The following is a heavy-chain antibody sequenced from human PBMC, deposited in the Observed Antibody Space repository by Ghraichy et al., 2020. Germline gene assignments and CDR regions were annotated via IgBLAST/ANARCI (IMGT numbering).Heavy chain of an antibody. Sequence: SETLSLTCTVSGGSISSYYWSWIRQPPGKGLEWIGYIYYSGSTNYNPSLKSRVTISVDTSKNQFSLKLSSVTAADTAVYYCARISSRDGYYYDSSGYYDWYFDLWGRGTLVTVSS. CDR2: IYYSGST. D-gene: IGHD3-22*01. CDR3: ARISSRDGYYYDSSGYYDWYFDL. V-gene: IGHV4-59*08. J-gene: IGHJ2*01. CDR1: GGSISSYY.